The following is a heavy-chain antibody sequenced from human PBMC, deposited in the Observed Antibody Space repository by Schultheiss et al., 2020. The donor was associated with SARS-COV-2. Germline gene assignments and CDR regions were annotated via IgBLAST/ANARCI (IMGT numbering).Heavy chain of an antibody. Sequence: GGSLRLSCAASGFTFSSYGMHWVRQAPGKGLEWVAVISYDGSNKYYADSVKGRFTISRDNSKNTLYLQMNSLRAEDTAVYYCAKDCSLWGQGTLVTVSS. D-gene: IGHD6-19*01. CDR2: ISYDGSNK. J-gene: IGHJ4*02. V-gene: IGHV3-30*18. CDR1: GFTFSSYG. CDR3: AKDCSL.